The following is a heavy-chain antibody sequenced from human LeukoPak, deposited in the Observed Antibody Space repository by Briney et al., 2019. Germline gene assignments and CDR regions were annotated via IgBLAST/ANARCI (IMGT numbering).Heavy chain of an antibody. V-gene: IGHV3-23*01. CDR2: ISGSGGST. Sequence: PGGSLRLSCAASGFTFSSYAMSWVRQAPGKGLEWVSAISGSGGSTYYADSVKGRFTISRDNSKNTLYLHMNSLRAEDAAVYYCAEAPSGSSWEGDFDHWGQGTLVTVSS. J-gene: IGHJ4*02. D-gene: IGHD6-13*01. CDR3: AEAPSGSSWEGDFDH. CDR1: GFTFSSYA.